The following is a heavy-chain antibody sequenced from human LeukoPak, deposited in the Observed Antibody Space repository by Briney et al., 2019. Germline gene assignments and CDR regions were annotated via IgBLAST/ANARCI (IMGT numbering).Heavy chain of an antibody. CDR2: INHSGST. V-gene: IGHV4-34*01. J-gene: IGHJ6*02. CDR3: ARPKHTSYYGMDV. D-gene: IGHD2-21*01. Sequence: SETLSLTCAVYGGSFSGYYWSWIRQPPGKGLEWSGEINHSGSTNYNPALKSRVTISVDTSKNQFSLKLSSVTAADTAVYYCARPKHTSYYGMDVWGQGTTVTVSS. CDR1: GGSFSGYY.